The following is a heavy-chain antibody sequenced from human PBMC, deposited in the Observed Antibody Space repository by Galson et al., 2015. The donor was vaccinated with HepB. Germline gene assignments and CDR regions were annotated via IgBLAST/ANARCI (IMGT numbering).Heavy chain of an antibody. J-gene: IGHJ4*02. Sequence: SLRLSCAASGFTFSNYAMHWVRQPPGKGLEWVAVIWYDGVHDYYADSVKGRFTISRDNSKNTLYLQMNSLRAEDTAVYYCARGGDLVVIGTNLVYWGQGTLVTVSA. CDR3: ARGGDLVVIGTNLVY. D-gene: IGHD2-21*01. V-gene: IGHV3-30*04. CDR1: GFTFSNYA. CDR2: IWYDGVHD.